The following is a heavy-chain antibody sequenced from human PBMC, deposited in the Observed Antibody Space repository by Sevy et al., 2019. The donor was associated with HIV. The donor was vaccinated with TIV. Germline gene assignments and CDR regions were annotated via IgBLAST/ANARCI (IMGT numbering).Heavy chain of an antibody. CDR1: GYTFTGYN. D-gene: IGHD1-26*01. CDR3: AREYSGSYLF. Sequence: ASVKVSCKASGYTFTGYNIHWLRQAPGQGLEWMGWINPNSGGTNYAQKFQGRVNMTRDTYISTAYMELSRLRSDDTAVYYCAREYSGSYLFWGQGTLVTVSS. J-gene: IGHJ4*02. V-gene: IGHV1-2*02. CDR2: INPNSGGT.